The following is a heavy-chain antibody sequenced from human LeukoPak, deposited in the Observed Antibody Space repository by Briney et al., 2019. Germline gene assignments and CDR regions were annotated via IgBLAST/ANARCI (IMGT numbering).Heavy chain of an antibody. CDR3: ARVVVVAGIDY. CDR1: GGSISSYY. CDR2: IYYSGST. D-gene: IGHD6-19*01. V-gene: IGHV4-59*12. J-gene: IGHJ4*02. Sequence: PSETLSLTCTVSGGSISSYYWSWIRQPPGKGLEWIGYIYYSGSTNYNPSLKSRVTISVVKSKNQFSLKLSSVTAADTAVYYCARVVVVAGIDYWGQGTLVTVSS.